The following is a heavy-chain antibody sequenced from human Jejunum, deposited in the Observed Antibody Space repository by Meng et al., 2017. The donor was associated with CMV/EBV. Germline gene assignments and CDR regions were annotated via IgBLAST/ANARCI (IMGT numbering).Heavy chain of an antibody. CDR2: VYYDGNK. CDR1: GGSLSSSSNY. J-gene: IGHJ5*01. CDR3: AFMRGQPRRNYFDF. Sequence: SGGSLSSSSNYWGWVRRPPGKGLEWIGNVYYDGNKYYNPSLKSRVSIFADLSRNQFFLRLTSVSAADTAMYYCAFMRGQPRRNYFDFWGPGTLVTVSS. V-gene: IGHV4-39*07. D-gene: IGHD1-14*01.